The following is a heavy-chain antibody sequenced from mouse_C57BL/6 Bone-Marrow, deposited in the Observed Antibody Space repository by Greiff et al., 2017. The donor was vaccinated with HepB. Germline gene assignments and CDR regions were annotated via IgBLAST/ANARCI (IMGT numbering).Heavy chain of an antibody. J-gene: IGHJ3*01. Sequence: VKLMESDAELVKPGASVKISCKVSGYTFTDHTIHWMKQRPEQGLEWIGYIYPRDGSTKYNEKFKGKATLTADKSSSTAYMQLNSLTSEDSAVYFCARDYYGSSYGGPWFAYWGQGTLVTVSA. CDR3: ARDYYGSSYGGPWFAY. V-gene: IGHV1-78*01. D-gene: IGHD1-1*01. CDR1: GYTFTDHT. CDR2: IYPRDGST.